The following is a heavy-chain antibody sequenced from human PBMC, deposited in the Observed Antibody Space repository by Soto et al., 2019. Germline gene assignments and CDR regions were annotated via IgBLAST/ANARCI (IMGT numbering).Heavy chain of an antibody. D-gene: IGHD6-13*01. CDR1: GYTFTSYG. J-gene: IGHJ5*02. CDR3: ARDRLSEQQPKGLSGWFDP. V-gene: IGHV1-18*01. Sequence: ASVKVSCKASGYTFTSYGISWVRQAPGQGLEWMGWISAYNGNTNYAQKLQGRVTMTTDTSTSTAYMELRSLRSDDTAVYYCARDRLSEQQPKGLSGWFDPWGQGTLVTVSS. CDR2: ISAYNGNT.